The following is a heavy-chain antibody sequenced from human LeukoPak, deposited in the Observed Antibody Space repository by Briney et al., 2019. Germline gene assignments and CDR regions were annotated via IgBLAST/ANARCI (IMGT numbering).Heavy chain of an antibody. D-gene: IGHD3-22*01. CDR2: ISGSGGST. V-gene: IGHV3-23*01. Sequence: GGSLRLSCAASGFTFSSYGMSWVRQAPGKGLEWVSVISGSGGSTYYAASVKGRFTISRDNSRNTLYLQMNSLRAEDTAVYYYAKDSRGYQDFFDYWGQGTLVTVSS. CDR1: GFTFSSYG. J-gene: IGHJ4*02. CDR3: AKDSRGYQDFFDY.